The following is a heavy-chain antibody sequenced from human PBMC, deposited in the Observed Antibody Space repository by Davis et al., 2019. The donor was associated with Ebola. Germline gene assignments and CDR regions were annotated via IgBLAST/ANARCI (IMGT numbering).Heavy chain of an antibody. D-gene: IGHD6-19*01. CDR2: IGTAGDT. Sequence: GGSLRLSCAASGFTFSSYDMHWVRQATGKGLEWVSAIGTAGDTYYPGSVKGRFTISRDNSKNSLYLQMNSLRAEDTAVYYCAREISSGWYGHFDYWGQGTLVTVSS. CDR1: GFTFSSYD. V-gene: IGHV3-13*01. CDR3: AREISSGWYGHFDY. J-gene: IGHJ4*02.